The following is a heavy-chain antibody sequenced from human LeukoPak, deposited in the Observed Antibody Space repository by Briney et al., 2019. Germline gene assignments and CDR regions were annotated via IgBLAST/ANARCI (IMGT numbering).Heavy chain of an antibody. V-gene: IGHV4-39*01. CDR1: GGSISSSSYY. D-gene: IGHD4-17*01. CDR3: ARRGGRHYGDYYYYMDV. CDR2: IYYSGST. J-gene: IGHJ6*03. Sequence: SETLSLTCTVSGGSISSSSYYWGWIRQPPGKGLEWIGSIYYSGSTSYNPSLESRVTISVDTSRNQFSLKLNSVTAADTAVYYCARRGGRHYGDYYYYMDVWGKGTTVTVSS.